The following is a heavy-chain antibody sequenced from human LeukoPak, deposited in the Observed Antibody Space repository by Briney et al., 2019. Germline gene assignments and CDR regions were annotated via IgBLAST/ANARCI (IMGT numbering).Heavy chain of an antibody. CDR3: ARDRGYYYYGMDA. Sequence: GGSLRLSCAASGFTFSTYGIHWVRQAPGKGLEWVAVIWYDGSNKYYADSVKGRFTISRDNSKNTLYLQMKSLRAEDTAVYYCARDRGYYYYGMDAWGQGTTVTVSS. CDR1: GFTFSTYG. V-gene: IGHV3-33*01. CDR2: IWYDGSNK. J-gene: IGHJ6*02.